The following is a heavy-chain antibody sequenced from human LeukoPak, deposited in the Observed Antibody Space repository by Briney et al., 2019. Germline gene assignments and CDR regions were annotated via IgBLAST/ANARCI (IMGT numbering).Heavy chain of an antibody. CDR3: ARDLRDDILTGYYTHPGAFDY. CDR1: GFTFSSYS. Sequence: GGSLRLSCAASGFTFSSYSMNWVRQAPGKGLEWVSSISSSSSYIYYADSVKGRFTISRDNAKNSLYLQMNSLRAEDTAVYYCARDLRDDILTGYYTHPGAFDYWGQGTLVTVSS. CDR2: ISSSSSYI. J-gene: IGHJ4*02. D-gene: IGHD3-9*01. V-gene: IGHV3-21*01.